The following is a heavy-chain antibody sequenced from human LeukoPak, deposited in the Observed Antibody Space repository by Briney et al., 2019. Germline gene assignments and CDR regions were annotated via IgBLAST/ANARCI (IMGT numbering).Heavy chain of an antibody. CDR3: ARVIAATLDAFDI. J-gene: IGHJ3*02. CDR2: IYYSGTT. D-gene: IGHD2-15*01. V-gene: IGHV4-39*01. Sequence: SETLSLTCTVSGGSISSSSYYWGWIRQPPGKGLEWIGSIYYSGTTYYNPSLKSRVTISLDTSKNQFSLKLSSVTAADTAVYYCARVIAATLDAFDIWGQGTMVTVSS. CDR1: GGSISSSSYY.